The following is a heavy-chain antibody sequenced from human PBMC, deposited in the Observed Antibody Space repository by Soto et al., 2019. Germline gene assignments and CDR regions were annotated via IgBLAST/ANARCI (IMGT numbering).Heavy chain of an antibody. D-gene: IGHD1-26*01. CDR3: VKDYSAVGAPRFDY. CDR2: LSGIYDSAQNT. Sequence: EVHLLESGGDLVQAGGSLRLSCTASGFTFKNYALSGVRQAPGKGLEWTSALSGIYDSAQNTVYAYSVKGRFTTSRDNFKNTLYLQMSSLRVDDTAVYYCVKDYSAVGAPRFDYWGQGTLVTVSS. J-gene: IGHJ4*02. V-gene: IGHV3-23*01. CDR1: GFTFKNYA.